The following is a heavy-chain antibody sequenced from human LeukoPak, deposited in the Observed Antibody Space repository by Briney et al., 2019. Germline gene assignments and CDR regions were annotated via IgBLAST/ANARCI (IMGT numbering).Heavy chain of an antibody. CDR1: GGSFSGYY. D-gene: IGHD6-19*01. CDR3: ARGEGSGWHHWYFDL. Sequence: PSETLSLTCAVYGGSFSGYYWSWIRHPPEKGLERIGEINHSRSTNHNPSPNTPVTISVYTPKNQFSLKLSSVTAADTAVYYCARGEGSGWHHWYFDLWGRGTLVTVSS. CDR2: INHSRST. J-gene: IGHJ2*01. V-gene: IGHV4-34*01.